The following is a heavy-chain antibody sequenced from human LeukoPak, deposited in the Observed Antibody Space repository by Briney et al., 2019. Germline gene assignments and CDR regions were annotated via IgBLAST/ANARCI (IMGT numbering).Heavy chain of an antibody. CDR1: GFTFSSYE. J-gene: IGHJ4*02. Sequence: GGSLRLSCAASGFTFSSYEMNWVRQAPGKGLEWVSYISSSASTRTYADSVKGRFTISRDNGKNSLYLEMNSLRAEDTAVYYCAREIVSSVAGNFDYWGQGALVTDSS. CDR2: ISSSASTR. D-gene: IGHD6-19*01. CDR3: AREIVSSVAGNFDY. V-gene: IGHV3-48*03.